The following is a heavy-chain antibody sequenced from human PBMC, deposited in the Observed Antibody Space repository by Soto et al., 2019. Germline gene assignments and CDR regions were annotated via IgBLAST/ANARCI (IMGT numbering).Heavy chain of an antibody. CDR3: ASPLGSANWFDL. CDR2: TNPTTGGT. D-gene: IGHD3-10*01. J-gene: IGHJ5*02. V-gene: IGHV1-2*02. CDR1: GYTFTGYY. Sequence: QVQLVQSGAEVRKPGASVKVSCKASGYTFTGYYIHWVRQAPGQGLEWMGWTNPTTGGTQYAQKFQGRVTMTRDTSIRIAYMELSSLRSDDTAVYYCASPLGSANWFDLWGRGTLVTVSS.